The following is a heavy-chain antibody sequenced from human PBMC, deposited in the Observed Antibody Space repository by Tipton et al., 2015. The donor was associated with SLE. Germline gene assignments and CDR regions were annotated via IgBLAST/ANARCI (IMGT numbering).Heavy chain of an antibody. CDR1: GCTFTGYY. CDR3: AREKQWLGRTYYFDY. V-gene: IGHV1-2*02. Sequence: QSGPEVKKPGASVKVSCKASGCTFTGYYMHWVRQAPGQGLEWMGWINPNSGGTNYAQKFQGRVTMTRDTSISTAYMELSRLRSDDTAVYYCAREKQWLGRTYYFDYWGQGTLVTVSS. D-gene: IGHD6-19*01. CDR2: INPNSGGT. J-gene: IGHJ4*02.